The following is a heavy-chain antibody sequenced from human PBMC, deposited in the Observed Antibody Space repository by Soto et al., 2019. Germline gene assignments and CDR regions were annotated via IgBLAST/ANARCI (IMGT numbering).Heavy chain of an antibody. CDR2: INPNSGGT. J-gene: IGHJ4*02. D-gene: IGHD2-15*01. CDR1: GYTFTGYY. Sequence: QVQLVQSGAEVKKPGASVKVSCKASGYTFTGYYIHWVRQAPGQGLEWRGWINPNSGGTKYPQKFQGRVTMTRDTSIRTVYMSLTGLKSDDTAVYFCARDLAKGGGSAGFDYWGQGTLVAVSS. V-gene: IGHV1-2*02. CDR3: ARDLAKGGGSAGFDY.